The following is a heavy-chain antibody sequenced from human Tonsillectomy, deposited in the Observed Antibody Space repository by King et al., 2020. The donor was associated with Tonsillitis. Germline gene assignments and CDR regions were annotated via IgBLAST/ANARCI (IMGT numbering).Heavy chain of an antibody. D-gene: IGHD3-16*01. V-gene: IGHV4-59*08. CDR3: ARLTTGGTDY. J-gene: IGHJ4*02. CDR2: IYYSGST. CDR1: GGPISSYY. Sequence: QLQESGPGLVKPSETLSLTCTVPGGPISSYYWSWIRQPPGKVLEWIGYIYYSGSTNYNPSLKSRVTISVDTSKNQFSLKLSSVTAADTAVYYCARLTTGGTDYWGQGTLVTVSS.